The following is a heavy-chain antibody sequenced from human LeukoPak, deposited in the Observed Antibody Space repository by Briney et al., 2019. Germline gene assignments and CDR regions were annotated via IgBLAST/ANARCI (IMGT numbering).Heavy chain of an antibody. CDR1: GFTFSSYG. CDR3: AKDLANYDFWSGYSND. J-gene: IGHJ4*02. Sequence: GRSLRLSCAASGFTFSSYGMHWVRQAPGKGLEWVAVISYDGSNKYYADSVKGRFTISRDNSKNTLYLQMNSLRAEDTAVYYCAKDLANYDFWSGYSNDWGQGTLVTVSS. CDR2: ISYDGSNK. D-gene: IGHD3-3*01. V-gene: IGHV3-30*18.